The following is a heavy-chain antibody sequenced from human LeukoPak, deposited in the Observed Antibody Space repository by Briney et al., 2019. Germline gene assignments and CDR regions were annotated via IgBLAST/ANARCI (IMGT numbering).Heavy chain of an antibody. Sequence: NPSETLSLTCTVSGGSISSSSYYWGWIRQPPGKGLEWIGNIYYSGSTYYNPSLKSRVTISLDTSKNQFSLKLSSVTAADTAVYYCARGWGVDTPMVTSLGEDYWGQGTLVTVSS. D-gene: IGHD5-18*01. J-gene: IGHJ4*02. CDR2: IYYSGST. V-gene: IGHV4-39*07. CDR1: GGSISSSSYY. CDR3: ARGWGVDTPMVTSLGEDY.